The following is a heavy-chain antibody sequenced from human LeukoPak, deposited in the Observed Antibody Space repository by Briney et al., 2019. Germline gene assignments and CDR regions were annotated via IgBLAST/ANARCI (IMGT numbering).Heavy chain of an antibody. CDR1: GFAFSTYA. V-gene: IGHV3-23*01. J-gene: IGHJ4*02. Sequence: GGSLRLSCAASGFAFSTYAMSWVRQAPGKGLEWVSGLSGGGGITYYADSVKGRFTISRDNSKNTLYLQMNSLRAEDTAVYYCVKDHKIPTYSYSDYWGQGTLVTVSS. CDR2: LSGGGGIT. CDR3: VKDHKIPTYSYSDY. D-gene: IGHD2-15*01.